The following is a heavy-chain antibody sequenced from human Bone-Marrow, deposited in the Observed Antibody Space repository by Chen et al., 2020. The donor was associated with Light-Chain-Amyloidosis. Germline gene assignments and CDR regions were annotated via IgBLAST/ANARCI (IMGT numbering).Heavy chain of an antibody. CDR1: GFAFSSYA. D-gene: IGHD3-9*01. J-gene: IGHJ3*02. CDR3: AKDISYDDILPGYPADAFDI. CDR2: ISGGGGSR. V-gene: IGHV3-23*04. Sequence: EVQLVESGGGLLQRGGSLGLSCAASGFAFSSYAMSWVCQAPGKGLEWVSTISGGGGSRYYGDSVKGRLTISRDNSKNALFLQMNSLRAEDTAVYYCAKDISYDDILPGYPADAFDIWGQGTMVTVSS.